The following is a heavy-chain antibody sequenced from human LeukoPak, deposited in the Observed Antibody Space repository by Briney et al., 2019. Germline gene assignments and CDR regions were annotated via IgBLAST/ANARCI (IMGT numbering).Heavy chain of an antibody. CDR1: GYTFTGYY. CDR2: INPNSGGT. J-gene: IGHJ5*02. Sequence: ASVKVSCKASGYTFTGYYMHWVRQAPGQGLEWMGWINPNSGGTNYAQKFQGRVTMTRDTSISTAYMELSRLRSDDTAVYYCARSIGYCSSTSCPGGSDPWGQGTLVTVSS. CDR3: ARSIGYCSSTSCPGGSDP. V-gene: IGHV1-2*02. D-gene: IGHD2-2*01.